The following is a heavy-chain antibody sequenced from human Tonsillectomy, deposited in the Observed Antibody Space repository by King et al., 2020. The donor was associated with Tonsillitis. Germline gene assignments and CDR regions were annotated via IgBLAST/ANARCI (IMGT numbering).Heavy chain of an antibody. CDR1: GFSLITSGVG. CDR2: IYCNDDK. Sequence: ITLKESGPTLVKPTQTLTLTCTFSGFSLITSGVGVGWIRQPPGKALEWLALIYCNDDKRYSPSLKSRLTITKDTSKNQVVLTMTNMDPVDTATYYCARQGYSYGEFDYWGQGTLVTVSS. CDR3: ARQGYSYGEFDY. J-gene: IGHJ4*02. V-gene: IGHV2-5*01. D-gene: IGHD5-18*01.